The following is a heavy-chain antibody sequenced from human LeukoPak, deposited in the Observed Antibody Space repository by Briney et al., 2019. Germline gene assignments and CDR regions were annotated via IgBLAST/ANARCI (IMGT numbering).Heavy chain of an antibody. Sequence: GGSLRLSCVASGFTFSDAWMSWVRQAPGKGLEWVSGISGSGGGPYYADSVKGRFTISRDNSKNTLYLQMNSLRADDTAVYYCARDRDGTGNYPLDYWGQGTLVIVSS. CDR2: ISGSGGGP. J-gene: IGHJ4*02. CDR1: GFTFSDAW. D-gene: IGHD3-10*01. V-gene: IGHV3-23*01. CDR3: ARDRDGTGNYPLDY.